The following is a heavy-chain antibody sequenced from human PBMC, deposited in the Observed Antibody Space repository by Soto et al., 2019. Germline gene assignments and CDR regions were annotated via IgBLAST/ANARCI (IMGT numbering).Heavy chain of an antibody. CDR3: ARRSAAGNLDY. V-gene: IGHV5-51*01. CDR1: GYKFISYW. J-gene: IGHJ4*02. D-gene: IGHD6-13*01. CDR2: MLPGDSDI. Sequence: GESLKISCKSSGYKFISYWIGWVRQMPGKGLEWMGIMLPGDSDIRFGPSFQGQVTISADKSVSTAYLQWNSLKASDTAMYYCARRSAAGNLDYWGQGTLVTVSS.